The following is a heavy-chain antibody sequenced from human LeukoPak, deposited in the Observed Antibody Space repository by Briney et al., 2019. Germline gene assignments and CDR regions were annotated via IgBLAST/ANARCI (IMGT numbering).Heavy chain of an antibody. CDR1: GYTFTSYY. V-gene: IGHV1-46*01. CDR3: ARDAYGSGSYFARWGYGMDV. J-gene: IGHJ6*02. D-gene: IGHD3-10*01. Sequence: ASVKVSCKASGYTFTSYYMHWVRQAPGQGLEWMGIINPSGGSTSYAQKLQGRVTMTRDTSTSTVYMELSSLRSEDTAVYYCARDAYGSGSYFARWGYGMDVWGQGTTVTVSS. CDR2: INPSGGST.